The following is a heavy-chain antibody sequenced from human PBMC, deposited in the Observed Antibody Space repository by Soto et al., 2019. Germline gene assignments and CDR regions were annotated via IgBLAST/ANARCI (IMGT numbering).Heavy chain of an antibody. D-gene: IGHD3-22*01. CDR2: ISYDGSNK. CDR3: ARDPIVVVITPNYFDY. Sequence: GGSLRLSCAASGFTFSSHAMHWVRQAPGKGLEWVAVISYDGSNKYYADSVKGRFTISRDNSKNTLYLQMNSLRAEDTAVYYCARDPIVVVITPNYFDYWGQGTLVTVSS. CDR1: GFTFSSHA. V-gene: IGHV3-30-3*01. J-gene: IGHJ4*02.